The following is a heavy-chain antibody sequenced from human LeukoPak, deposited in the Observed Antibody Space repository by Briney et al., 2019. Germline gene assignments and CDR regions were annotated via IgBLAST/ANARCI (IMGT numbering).Heavy chain of an antibody. V-gene: IGHV1-8*03. CDR2: MNPNSGNT. CDR3: ARSITMVRGVFSPYYYYMDV. CDR1: GYTFTSYD. J-gene: IGHJ6*03. D-gene: IGHD3-10*01. Sequence: ASVKVSCKASGYTFTSYDINWVRQATGQGLEWMGWMNPNSGNTGYAQKFQGRVTITRNTSISTAYMELSSLRSEDTAVYYCARSITMVRGVFSPYYYYMDVWGKGTTVTISS.